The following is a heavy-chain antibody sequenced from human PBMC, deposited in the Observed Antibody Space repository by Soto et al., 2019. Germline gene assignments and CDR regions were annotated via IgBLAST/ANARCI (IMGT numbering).Heavy chain of an antibody. D-gene: IGHD2-21*01. Sequence: SETLSLTCSVSGGSISSSSYYWGWIRQPPGKGLEWIGSIYYSGNTNYNPSLKSRVTISVDTSKNQFSLKLSSVTAADTAVYYCARREGIEGLDYWGQG. CDR3: ARREGIEGLDY. CDR2: IYYSGNT. J-gene: IGHJ4*02. V-gene: IGHV4-39*01. CDR1: GGSISSSSYY.